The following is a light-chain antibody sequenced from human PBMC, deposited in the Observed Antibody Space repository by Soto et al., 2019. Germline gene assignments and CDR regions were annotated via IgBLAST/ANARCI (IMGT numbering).Light chain of an antibody. CDR2: GAS. CDR3: QQYGSSPYT. Sequence: EIVLTQSPGTLSLSPGERATLSCSASQSVSSNYLAWYQQKPGQTPRLLISGASSRATGIPDRFSGSGSGTDFTLTISRLEPEDFAVYYWQQYGSSPYTFGQGTKLEIK. V-gene: IGKV3-20*01. J-gene: IGKJ2*01. CDR1: QSVSSNY.